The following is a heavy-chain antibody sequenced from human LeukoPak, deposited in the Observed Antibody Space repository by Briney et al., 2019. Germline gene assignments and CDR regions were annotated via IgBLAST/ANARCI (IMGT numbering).Heavy chain of an antibody. Sequence: SETLSLTCTVSGGSISSHYWSWIRQPAGKGLEWIGRIYNSGSTNYNPSLKSRLTMSVDTSKNQFSLNLNSVIAADTALYYCARGPTYSSGAYFDYWGQGILVTVSS. CDR1: GGSISSHY. J-gene: IGHJ4*02. D-gene: IGHD6-19*01. CDR2: IYNSGST. V-gene: IGHV4-4*07. CDR3: ARGPTYSSGAYFDY.